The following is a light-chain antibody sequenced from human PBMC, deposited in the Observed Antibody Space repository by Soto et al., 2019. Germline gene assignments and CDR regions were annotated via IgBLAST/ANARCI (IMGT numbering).Light chain of an antibody. Sequence: DIQMTQSPSTLSASVGDRVTITCRASQSISSWLAWYQQKPGKAPKLLIYDASSLESGVPSRFSGSGSGTEFTLTISSLQPDDFATYDCQQYNSYSSRTFGQGTKVEIK. J-gene: IGKJ1*01. V-gene: IGKV1-5*01. CDR3: QQYNSYSSRT. CDR1: QSISSW. CDR2: DAS.